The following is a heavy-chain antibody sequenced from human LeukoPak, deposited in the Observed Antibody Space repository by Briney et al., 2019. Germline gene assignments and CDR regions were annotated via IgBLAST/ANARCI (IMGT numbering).Heavy chain of an antibody. D-gene: IGHD6-19*01. CDR1: GFTFSSYA. Sequence: GGSLRLSCAASGFTFSSYARSWVRQAPGKGLEWVSAISGSGGSTYYADSVKGRFTISRDNSKNTLYLQMNSLRAEDTAVYYCARRISRIAVSFDYWGQGTLVTVSS. CDR3: ARRISRIAVSFDY. CDR2: ISGSGGST. V-gene: IGHV3-23*01. J-gene: IGHJ4*02.